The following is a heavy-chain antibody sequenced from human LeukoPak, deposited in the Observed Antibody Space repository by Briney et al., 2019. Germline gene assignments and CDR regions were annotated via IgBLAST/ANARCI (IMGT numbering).Heavy chain of an antibody. CDR3: ARHRAAAGYYYYYYMDV. Sequence: SETLSLTCTVSGGSISSSSYYWGWIRQPPGKGLEWIGSIYYSGSTYYNPSLKSRVTISVDTSKNQFSLKLSSVTAADTAVYYCARHRAAAGYYYYYYMDVWGQRDHGHHLL. J-gene: IGHJ6*03. CDR2: IYYSGST. V-gene: IGHV4-39*01. CDR1: GGSISSSSYY. D-gene: IGHD6-13*01.